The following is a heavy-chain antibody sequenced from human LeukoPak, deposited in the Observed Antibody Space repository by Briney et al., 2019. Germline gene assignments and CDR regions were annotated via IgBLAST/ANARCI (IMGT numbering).Heavy chain of an antibody. CDR3: ARNGYCSGGSCYWFDP. V-gene: IGHV1-2*02. CDR2: INPHSGGT. CDR1: GYTFTGYY. D-gene: IGHD2-15*01. Sequence: ASVKVSCKASGYTFTGYYMHWVRQAPGQGLEWMGWINPHSGGTNYAQKFQGGVVMHRDTSISTAYMEMSRLRSDDTAVYYCARNGYCSGGSCYWFDPWGQGTLVTVSS. J-gene: IGHJ5*02.